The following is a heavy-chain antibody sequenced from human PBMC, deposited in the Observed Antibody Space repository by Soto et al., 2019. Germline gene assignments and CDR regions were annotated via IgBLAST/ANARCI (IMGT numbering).Heavy chain of an antibody. CDR3: ARGSLSVGVTGTTGAFDY. D-gene: IGHD1-7*01. J-gene: IGHJ4*02. Sequence: QVQLQESGPGLVKPSGTLSLTCAVSGGSISSSNWWSWVRQPPGKGLEWIGEIYHSGSTNYNPSLKSRVAISVDKSKNQFCLKLSSVTAADTAVYYCARGSLSVGVTGTTGAFDYWGQGTLVTVSS. CDR1: GGSISSSNW. CDR2: IYHSGST. V-gene: IGHV4-4*02.